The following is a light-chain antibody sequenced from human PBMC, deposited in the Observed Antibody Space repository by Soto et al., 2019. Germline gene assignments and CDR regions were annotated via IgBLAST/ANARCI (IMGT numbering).Light chain of an antibody. CDR3: QQYNNWPPT. V-gene: IGKV3-15*01. CDR2: GAS. J-gene: IGKJ4*01. CDR1: QSVSSN. Sequence: EIVMTQSPATLSVSPGERATLSCRASQSVSSNLAWYPQKPGQAPRLLIYGASTRATGIPARFSGSGSGTEFTLTISSLQAEDFVVYYCQQYNNWPPTFGGGTKVEIE.